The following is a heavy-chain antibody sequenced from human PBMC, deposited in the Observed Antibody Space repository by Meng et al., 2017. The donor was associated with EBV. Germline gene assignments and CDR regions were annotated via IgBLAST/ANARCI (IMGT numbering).Heavy chain of an antibody. Sequence: VELVGVGGGLLQPGWSLRLSCAASGFTVSSNSMTWGRQAPGKGLEWVLVIYSGGSTYYADSVKGRFTLSRDNSKNSLYLQMNRLRAEDMAVYYCARDSGGFNYWGQGTLVTVSS. J-gene: IGHJ4*02. D-gene: IGHD6-19*01. CDR2: IYSGGST. CDR3: ARDSGGFNY. CDR1: GFTVSSNS. V-gene: IGHV3-53*01.